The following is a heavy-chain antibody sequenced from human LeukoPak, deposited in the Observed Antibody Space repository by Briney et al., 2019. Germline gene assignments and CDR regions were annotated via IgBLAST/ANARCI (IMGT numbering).Heavy chain of an antibody. CDR1: GFTFSSYA. Sequence: PGGSLRLSCAASGFTFSSYAMSWVRQAPGKGLEWVSAISGSGGSTYYADSVKGRFTISRDNSKNTLYLQMNSLRAEDTAVYYCAKELGYCSSTSCSYNWFDPWGQGTLVTVSS. D-gene: IGHD2-2*01. CDR3: AKELGYCSSTSCSYNWFDP. CDR2: ISGSGGST. V-gene: IGHV3-23*01. J-gene: IGHJ5*02.